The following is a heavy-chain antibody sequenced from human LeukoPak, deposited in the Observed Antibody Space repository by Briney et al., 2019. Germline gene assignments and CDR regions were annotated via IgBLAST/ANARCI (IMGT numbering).Heavy chain of an antibody. CDR2: IESKTDGGTT. CDR3: AKALEDCSGGGCFSGYMDV. Sequence: PGGSLRLSCAASGFTFSNAWMSWVRQAPGKGLEWVGRIESKTDGGTTDYAAPVKGRFTISRDDSKNTLYQQMNSLGAEDTAVYYCAKALEDCSGGGCFSGYMDVWGKGTTVIVSS. V-gene: IGHV3-15*04. D-gene: IGHD2-15*01. CDR1: GFTFSNAW. J-gene: IGHJ6*03.